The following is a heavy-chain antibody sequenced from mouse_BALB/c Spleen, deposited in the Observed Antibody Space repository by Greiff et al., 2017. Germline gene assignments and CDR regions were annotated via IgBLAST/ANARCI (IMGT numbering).Heavy chain of an antibody. V-gene: IGHV1S135*01. CDR2: IDPYNGGT. Sequence: EVKLMESGPELVKPGASVKVSCKASGYAFTSYNMYWVKQSHGKSLEWIGYIDPYNGGTSYNQKFKGKATLTVDKSSSTAYMHLNSLTSEDSAVYYCARSITTVVGAPFDYWGQGTTLTVSS. D-gene: IGHD1-1*01. CDR1: GYAFTSYN. J-gene: IGHJ2*01. CDR3: ARSITTVVGAPFDY.